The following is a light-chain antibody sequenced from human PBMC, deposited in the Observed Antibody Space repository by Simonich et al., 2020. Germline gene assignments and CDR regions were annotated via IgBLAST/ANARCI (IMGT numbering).Light chain of an antibody. V-gene: IGLV1-51*01. CDR3: GTWDSSLSAGV. Sequence: QSVLTQPPSVSAAPGQKVTISCSGSSSNIGNNYVSWYQQLPGTAPKLRIYDINNRPSGMPDRFSGSKSGTSATLGITGLQTGDEADYYCGTWDSSLSAGVFGGGTKLTVL. CDR2: DIN. J-gene: IGLJ3*02. CDR1: SSNIGNNY.